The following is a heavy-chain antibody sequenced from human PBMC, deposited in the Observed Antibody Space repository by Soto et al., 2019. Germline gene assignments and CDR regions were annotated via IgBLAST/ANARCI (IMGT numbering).Heavy chain of an antibody. J-gene: IGHJ4*02. CDR1: SGSISGYY. CDR2: ISYIGNT. D-gene: IGHD4-17*01. CDR3: ARFDFGDYRGLAY. V-gene: IGHV4-59*08. Sequence: QVHLQESGPGLVKPSETLSLTCTVSSGSISGYYWSWIRQPPGKGLECIGYISYIGNTHYNPSLMSRVTISIDTSKNQFSLKVTSVTAAATAVYYCARFDFGDYRGLAYWGQGTLVTVSS.